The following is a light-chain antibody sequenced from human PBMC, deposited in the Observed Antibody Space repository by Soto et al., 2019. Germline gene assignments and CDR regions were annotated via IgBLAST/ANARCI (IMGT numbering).Light chain of an antibody. CDR3: QQRSNLPRT. J-gene: IGKJ1*01. CDR1: QSVNNNY. CDR2: GAS. V-gene: IGKV3D-20*02. Sequence: VLPQPPGTLTLTEAEEVVLSCPDSQSVNNNYLAWYQQKPGQSPRLLIYGASIRATAIPDRFSGSGSGTDFTLTISRLEPEDFAGYYCQQRSNLPRTFGQGTKVDIK.